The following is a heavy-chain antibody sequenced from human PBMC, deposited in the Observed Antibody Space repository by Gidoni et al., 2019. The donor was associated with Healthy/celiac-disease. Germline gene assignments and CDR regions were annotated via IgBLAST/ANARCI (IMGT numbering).Heavy chain of an antibody. V-gene: IGHV4-4*07. J-gene: IGHJ3*02. D-gene: IGHD3-22*01. CDR2: IYTSGST. Sequence: QVQLQESGPGLVKPSETLSLTCTVSGGSISSYYWSWIRQPAGKGLEWFGRIYTSGSTNYNPSLKSRVTMSVDTSKNQFSLKLSSVTAADTAVYYCARVHTGYYDSSGYYDDAFDIWGQGTMVTVSS. CDR3: ARVHTGYYDSSGYYDDAFDI. CDR1: GGSISSYY.